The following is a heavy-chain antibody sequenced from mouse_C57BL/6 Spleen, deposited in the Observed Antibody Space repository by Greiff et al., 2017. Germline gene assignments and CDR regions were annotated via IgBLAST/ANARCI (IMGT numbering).Heavy chain of an antibody. V-gene: IGHV5-4*01. CDR2: ISDGGSYT. Sequence: EVHLVESGGGLVKPGGSLKLSCAASGFTFSSYAMSWVRQTPEKRLEWVATISDGGSYTYYPDNVKGRFTISRDNAKNNLYLQMSHLKSEDTAMYYCATYDGYFAYWGPGTLVTVSA. CDR1: GFTFSSYA. CDR3: ATYDGYFAY. J-gene: IGHJ3*01. D-gene: IGHD2-3*01.